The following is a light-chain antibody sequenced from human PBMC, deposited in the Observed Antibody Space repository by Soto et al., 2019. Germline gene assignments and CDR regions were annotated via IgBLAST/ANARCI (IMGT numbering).Light chain of an antibody. CDR3: CSYAGSYTHWV. V-gene: IGLV2-11*01. Sequence: QSALTQPRSVSGSPGQSVTISCTGTSSDVGGYNYVSWYQQHPGKAPKLMIYDVSKRPSGVPDRFSGSKSGNTASLTISGLQAEDEADYYCCSYAGSYTHWVFGPGTKLTVL. CDR1: SSDVGGYNY. J-gene: IGLJ1*01. CDR2: DVS.